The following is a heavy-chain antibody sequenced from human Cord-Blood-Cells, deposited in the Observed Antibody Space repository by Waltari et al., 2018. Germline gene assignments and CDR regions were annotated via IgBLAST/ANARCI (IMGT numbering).Heavy chain of an antibody. CDR2: INPNSGGT. D-gene: IGHD2-21*01. Sequence: QVQLVQSGAEVKKPGASVKVSCKASGYTFTGYYLHWVRQAPGKGLEWMGWINPNSGGTNYAQKFQGWVTMTRDTSISTAYMELSRLRSDDTAVYYCARGSEVGIYYFDYWGQGTLVTVSS. CDR1: GYTFTGYY. CDR3: ARGSEVGIYYFDY. V-gene: IGHV1-2*04. J-gene: IGHJ4*02.